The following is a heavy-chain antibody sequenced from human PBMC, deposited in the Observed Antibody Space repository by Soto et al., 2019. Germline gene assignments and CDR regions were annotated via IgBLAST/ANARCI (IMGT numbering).Heavy chain of an antibody. CDR3: ARDTSPAAGAHGGKFDF. J-gene: IGHJ4*02. Sequence: PGGSLRLSCAASGFTFDDHAMHWVRQAPGKGLEWVTGISWNGGVIGYADSVKGRFTISRDNAKKSLFLQMSSLRVEDTALYFCARDTSPAAGAHGGKFDFWGQGILVTVSS. CDR1: GFTFDDHA. CDR2: ISWNGGVI. V-gene: IGHV3-9*01. D-gene: IGHD6-13*01.